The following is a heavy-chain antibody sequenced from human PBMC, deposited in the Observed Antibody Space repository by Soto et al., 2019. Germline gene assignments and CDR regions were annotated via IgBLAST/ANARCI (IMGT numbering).Heavy chain of an antibody. CDR1: GFTFSSCA. CDR3: EKAREYSTSSGFDP. D-gene: IGHD6-6*01. Sequence: EVQLLESGGGLVQPGGSLRLSCAASGFTFSSCAMSWVRQAPGKGLECVSVISGSGGSTDYADSVKGRFTISRDNSKNTLYVQMNSLRAEDTAVYYCEKAREYSTSSGFDPWGQGDLVTVSS. V-gene: IGHV3-23*01. J-gene: IGHJ5*02. CDR2: ISGSGGST.